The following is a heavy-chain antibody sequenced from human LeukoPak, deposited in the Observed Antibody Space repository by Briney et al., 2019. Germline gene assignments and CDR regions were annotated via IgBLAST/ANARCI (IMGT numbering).Heavy chain of an antibody. V-gene: IGHV4-34*01. D-gene: IGHD6-19*01. CDR2: INHSGST. CDR1: GGSFSGYY. CDR3: GGSGWKNYYYYMDV. J-gene: IGHJ6*03. Sequence: SETLSLTCAVYGGSFSGYYWSWIRQPPGKGLEWIGEINHSGSTNYSPSLKSRVTISVDTSKNQFSLKLSSVTAADTAVYYCGGSGWKNYYYYMDVWGKGTTVTISS.